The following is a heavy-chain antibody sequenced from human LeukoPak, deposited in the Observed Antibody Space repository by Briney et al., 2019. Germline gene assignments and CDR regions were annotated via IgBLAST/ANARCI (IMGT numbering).Heavy chain of an antibody. CDR2: ISYDGSNE. D-gene: IGHD2-21*01. CDR3: ARLLVAYYGMDV. Sequence: PGRSLRLSCAASGFTFSTYGMHWVRQAPGKGLEGVAVISYDGSNEYYADSVKGRFTISRDNSKNTLYLQMNSLRAEDTAVYYCARLLVAYYGMDVWGQGTTVTVSS. V-gene: IGHV3-30*03. CDR1: GFTFSTYG. J-gene: IGHJ6*02.